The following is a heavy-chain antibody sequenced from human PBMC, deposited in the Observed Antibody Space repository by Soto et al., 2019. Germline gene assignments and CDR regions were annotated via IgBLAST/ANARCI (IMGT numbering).Heavy chain of an antibody. CDR3: AKVRYSSPPHYYYYGMDA. D-gene: IGHD6-19*01. V-gene: IGHV1-69*13. CDR1: RVAFSKFI. J-gene: IGHJ6*02. Sequence: GASVKVSCKASRVAFSKFIVTWVRQAPGLGLEWVGGIIPIFGTANYAQKFQGRVTITADESTSTSYMEVNNLRSEDTAVYYCAKVRYSSPPHYYYYGMDAWGQGTTVTVSS. CDR2: IIPIFGTA.